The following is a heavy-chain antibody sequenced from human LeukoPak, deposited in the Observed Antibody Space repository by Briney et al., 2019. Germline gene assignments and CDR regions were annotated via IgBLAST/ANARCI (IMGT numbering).Heavy chain of an antibody. CDR2: ISGSGGST. CDR3: AKEGRPPGEYGSGSYSGVRYYFDY. V-gene: IGHV3-23*01. Sequence: GGSLRLSCAASGFTFSSYAMSCVRQAPGKGLEWVSAISGSGGSTYYADSVKGRFTISRDNSKNTLYLQMISLRDEDTAVYYCAKEGRPPGEYGSGSYSGVRYYFDYWGQGTLVTVSS. D-gene: IGHD3-10*01. J-gene: IGHJ4*02. CDR1: GFTFSSYA.